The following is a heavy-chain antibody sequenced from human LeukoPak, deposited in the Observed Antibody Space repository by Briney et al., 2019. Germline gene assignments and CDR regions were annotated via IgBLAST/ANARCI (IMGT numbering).Heavy chain of an antibody. CDR1: GFTVSNSY. Sequence: GGSLRLPCVASGFTVSNSYMSWVRQAPGKGLEWVSVIYSAGSTYYADSVKGRFTISRDISKNTLYLQMNGLRAEDTAMYYCAKDRIDNTVDQWGQGTLVTVSS. CDR2: IYSAGST. D-gene: IGHD2-21*01. J-gene: IGHJ4*02. V-gene: IGHV3-66*01. CDR3: AKDRIDNTVDQ.